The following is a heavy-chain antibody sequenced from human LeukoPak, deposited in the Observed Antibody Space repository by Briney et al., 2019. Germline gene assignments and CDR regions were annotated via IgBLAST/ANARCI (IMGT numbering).Heavy chain of an antibody. D-gene: IGHD4-17*01. J-gene: IGHJ4*02. Sequence: ASVKVSCKASGHTFTSYGISWVRQAPGQGLEWMGWISGYNGNTNSAPKLQGRVTMTTDTSTSTAHMELRSLTSDDTAVYYCARDERARDFGAAGYFDYWGQGTLVTVSS. V-gene: IGHV1-18*01. CDR2: ISGYNGNT. CDR3: ARDERARDFGAAGYFDY. CDR1: GHTFTSYG.